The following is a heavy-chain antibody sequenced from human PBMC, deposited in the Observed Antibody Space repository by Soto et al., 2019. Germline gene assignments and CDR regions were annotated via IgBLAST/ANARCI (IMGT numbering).Heavy chain of an antibody. CDR1: GYTFTSYA. Sequence: VASVKVSCTASGYTFTSYAIHWVRQAPGQRLEWMGWINAGNGNTKYSQKFQGRVTITRDTSASTAYMELSSLRSEDTAVYYCARGENRYYDFWSGYLGYWGQGTLVTVSS. J-gene: IGHJ4*02. V-gene: IGHV1-3*01. D-gene: IGHD3-3*01. CDR3: ARGENRYYDFWSGYLGY. CDR2: INAGNGNT.